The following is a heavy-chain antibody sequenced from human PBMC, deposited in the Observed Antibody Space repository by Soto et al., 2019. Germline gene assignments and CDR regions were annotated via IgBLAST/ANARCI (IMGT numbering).Heavy chain of an antibody. J-gene: IGHJ3*02. Sequence: GGSLRLSCAASGFTVSSNYMSWVRQAPGKGLEWVSVIYSGGSTYYADSVKGRFTISRDNSKNTLYLQMDSLRAEDTAVYYCAREADLETSGAFDIWGQGTMVTVSS. CDR1: GFTVSSNY. CDR2: IYSGGST. V-gene: IGHV3-53*01. CDR3: AREADLETSGAFDI. D-gene: IGHD1-26*01.